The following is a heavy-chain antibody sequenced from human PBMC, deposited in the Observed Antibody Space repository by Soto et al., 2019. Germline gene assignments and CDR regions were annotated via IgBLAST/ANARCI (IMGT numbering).Heavy chain of an antibody. V-gene: IGHV4-30-2*01. Sequence: TLSLTCAASGVSISSGGYSWSWIRQPPGKGLEWIGYIYHSGITYYNPSLKTRVTISVDRSKNQFSLKLSSVTAADTAVYYCARARPWPYVLRFSNFDYWGQGTLGTVSS. J-gene: IGHJ4*02. CDR1: GVSISSGGYS. CDR2: IYHSGIT. D-gene: IGHD3-3*01. CDR3: ARARPWPYVLRFSNFDY.